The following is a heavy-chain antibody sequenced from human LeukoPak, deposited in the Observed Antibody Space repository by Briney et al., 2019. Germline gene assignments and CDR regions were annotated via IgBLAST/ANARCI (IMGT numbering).Heavy chain of an antibody. CDR2: TYQRSKWYN. CDR3: ARSPSPYSRGGYFDY. V-gene: IGHV6-1*01. Sequence: SQTLSLTCAISRDSVSINSAAWKWIRKSPSRGLEWLGRTYQRSKWYNDYAVSVKSRITINPDISKNQFSLQLNSVTPEDTAVYYCARSPSPYSRGGYFDYWGQGTLVTVSS. D-gene: IGHD6-19*01. J-gene: IGHJ4*02. CDR1: RDSVSINSAA.